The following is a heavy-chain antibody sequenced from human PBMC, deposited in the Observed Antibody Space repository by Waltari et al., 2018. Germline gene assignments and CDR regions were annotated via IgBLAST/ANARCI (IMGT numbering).Heavy chain of an antibody. Sequence: QVQLQESGPGLVRPSQTLSLTCTFSVCPITRGTYYWSWIRQHPGKGLEWIGYIYRSGSYFYNPSLKSRLTISVDTSKNQFSLKLRSVTAADTAVYYCARDRQGGAFDFWGQGTMVSVSS. CDR2: IYRSGSY. D-gene: IGHD3-16*01. CDR1: VCPITRGTYY. J-gene: IGHJ3*01. V-gene: IGHV4-31*03. CDR3: ARDRQGGAFDF.